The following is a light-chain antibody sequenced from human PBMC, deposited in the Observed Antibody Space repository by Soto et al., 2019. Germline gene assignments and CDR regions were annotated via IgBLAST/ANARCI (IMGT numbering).Light chain of an antibody. CDR1: SSNIGSNY. V-gene: IGLV1-47*02. J-gene: IGLJ1*01. CDR2: SNN. Sequence: QLVLTQPPSASGTPGQRVTISCSGSSSNIGSNYVYWYQQLPGTAPKLLIYSNNQRPSGVPDRFSGSKSGTSASLAISGLRSEDEADYYCAAWDDSLSGLHVFGTGTKVTVL. CDR3: AAWDDSLSGLHV.